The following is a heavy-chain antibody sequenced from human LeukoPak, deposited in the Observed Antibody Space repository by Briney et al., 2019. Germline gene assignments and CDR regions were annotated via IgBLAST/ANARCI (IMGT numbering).Heavy chain of an antibody. Sequence: PSETLSLTCTVSGGSISSYYWSWIRQPPGKGLEWIGYIYYSGSTNYNPSLKSRVTISVDTSKNQFSLKLSSVTAADTAVYYCARDRLVVVAAAYYYYYGMDVWGQGTTVTVSS. CDR2: IYYSGST. J-gene: IGHJ6*02. V-gene: IGHV4-59*01. CDR1: GGSISSYY. CDR3: ARDRLVVVAAAYYYYYGMDV. D-gene: IGHD2-15*01.